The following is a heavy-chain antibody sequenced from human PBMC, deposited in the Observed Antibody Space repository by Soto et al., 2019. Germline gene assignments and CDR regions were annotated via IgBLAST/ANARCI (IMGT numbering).Heavy chain of an antibody. J-gene: IGHJ5*02. CDR2: IYHSGST. D-gene: IGHD6-13*01. CDR3: ARVSAAAGTYWFDP. CDR1: GGSISSGGYS. Sequence: SSETLSLTCAVSGGSISSGGYSWSWIRQPPGKGLEWIGYIYHSGSTYYNPSLKSRVTISVDRSKNQFSLKLSSVTAADTAVYYCARVSAAAGTYWFDPWGQGTLVTVSS. V-gene: IGHV4-30-2*01.